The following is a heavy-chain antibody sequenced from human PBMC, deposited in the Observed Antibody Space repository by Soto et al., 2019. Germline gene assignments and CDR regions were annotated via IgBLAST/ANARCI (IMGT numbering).Heavy chain of an antibody. Sequence: GGSLRLSCAASGFTFSDYYMSWIRQAPGKGLEWVSYISSSGSTIYYADSVKGRFTISRDNAKNSLYLQMNSLRAKDTAVYYCARDAMVRGVHYYYMDVWGKGTTVTVSS. CDR2: ISSSGSTI. D-gene: IGHD3-10*01. CDR1: GFTFSDYY. V-gene: IGHV3-11*01. J-gene: IGHJ6*03. CDR3: ARDAMVRGVHYYYMDV.